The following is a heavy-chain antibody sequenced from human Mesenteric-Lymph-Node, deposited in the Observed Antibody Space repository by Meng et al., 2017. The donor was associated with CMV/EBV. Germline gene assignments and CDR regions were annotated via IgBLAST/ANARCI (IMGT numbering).Heavy chain of an antibody. CDR2: VVPVLDRK. Sequence: KVYCKASGVSLGSFPVPWVRQAPGQGLEWVGRVVPVLDRKDYAQKFPGRVTISADKSTNIAYMELSSLTSEDTAVYYCARGREWFGPWGQGTLVTVSS. V-gene: IGHV1-69*02. CDR1: GVSLGSFP. CDR3: ARGREWFGP. D-gene: IGHD3-10*01. J-gene: IGHJ5*02.